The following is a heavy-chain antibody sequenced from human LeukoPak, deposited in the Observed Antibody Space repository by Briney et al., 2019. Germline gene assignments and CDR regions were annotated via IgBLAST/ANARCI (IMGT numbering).Heavy chain of an antibody. D-gene: IGHD2-15*01. J-gene: IGHJ6*03. CDR1: GYTFTSYG. Sequence: ASVKVSCKASGYTFTSYGISWVRQAPGQGLEWMGWISAYNGSTNYAQKLQGRVTMTTDTSTSTAYMELRSLRSDDTAVYYCVAATSDLGSYYYYMDVWGKGTTVTVSS. CDR3: VAATSDLGSYYYYMDV. CDR2: ISAYNGST. V-gene: IGHV1-18*01.